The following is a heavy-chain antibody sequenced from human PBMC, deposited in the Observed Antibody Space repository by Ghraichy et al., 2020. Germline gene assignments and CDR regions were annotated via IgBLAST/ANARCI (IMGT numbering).Heavy chain of an antibody. V-gene: IGHV4-4*02. Sequence: GTLSLTCAVSGGSISSNNWWIWVRQPPGQGLEWIGEIYHSGSANYSPSLKTRLTISVDKSKNQFSLNLRSVTAADTAVYYCARGDYSTSSGYHLLYWGQGTLVTVSS. CDR1: GGSISSNNW. J-gene: IGHJ4*02. CDR3: ARGDYSTSSGYHLLY. CDR2: IYHSGSA. D-gene: IGHD3-22*01.